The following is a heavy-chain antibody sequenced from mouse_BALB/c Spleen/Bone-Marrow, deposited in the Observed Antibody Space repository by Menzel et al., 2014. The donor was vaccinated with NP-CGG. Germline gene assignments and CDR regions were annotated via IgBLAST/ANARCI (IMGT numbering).Heavy chain of an antibody. J-gene: IGHJ2*01. Sequence: DVMLVESGGGLVKSGGPLKLSCAASGFTFCYYGLPWVRPSPAERLVWVAEISSGGSYTYYPDTVTGRFTISRDNAKNTLYLEMSSLRSEDTAMYYCAMDSSSYFDYWGQGTTRTISS. D-gene: IGHD3-1*01. CDR1: GFTFCYYG. CDR3: AMDSSSYFDY. CDR2: ISSGGSYT. V-gene: IGHV5-9-4*01.